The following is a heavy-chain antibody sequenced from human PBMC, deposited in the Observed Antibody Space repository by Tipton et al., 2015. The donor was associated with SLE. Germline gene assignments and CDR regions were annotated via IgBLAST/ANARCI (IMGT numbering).Heavy chain of an antibody. CDR3: ARELLPLYGMDV. Sequence: SLRLSCAASGFTFNSYSMHWVRQAPGKGLEWVAVIWYDGSYKYYGDSVKGRFTISRDNSKNTLYLQMNSLRDEDTAVYYCARELLPLYGMDVWGQGTTVTVSS. J-gene: IGHJ6*02. D-gene: IGHD2-15*01. CDR2: IWYDGSYK. V-gene: IGHV3-33*01. CDR1: GFTFNSYS.